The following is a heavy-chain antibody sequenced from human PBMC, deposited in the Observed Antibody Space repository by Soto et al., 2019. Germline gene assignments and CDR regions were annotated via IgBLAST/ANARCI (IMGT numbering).Heavy chain of an antibody. D-gene: IGHD5-12*01. CDR3: ARESSGYSSYFDY. V-gene: IGHV3-74*01. Sequence: EVQLVESGGGLVQPGGSLRLSCAGSGLTFSNYWIHWVRQAPGQGLAWVSRLSRDGSSTTYADAVKGRFTISRDFAKNTVYLQMNSLRAEDTAVYYCARESSGYSSYFDYWGQGTLVTVSS. CDR1: GLTFSNYW. J-gene: IGHJ4*02. CDR2: LSRDGSST.